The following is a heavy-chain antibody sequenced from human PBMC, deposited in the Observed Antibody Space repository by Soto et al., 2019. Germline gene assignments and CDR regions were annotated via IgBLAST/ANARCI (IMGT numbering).Heavy chain of an antibody. Sequence: QVQLVQSGAEVKKPGSSVKVSCKASGGTFSSYTISWVRQAPGQGLEWMGRIIPILGIANYAQKFQGRVTLTSDKSTSPAYMVLSSLRSEDTAVYYCARTVGTAMVTPSWYFDLWGRGTLVTVSS. CDR2: IIPILGIA. CDR1: GGTFSSYT. CDR3: ARTVGTAMVTPSWYFDL. D-gene: IGHD5-18*01. J-gene: IGHJ2*01. V-gene: IGHV1-69*02.